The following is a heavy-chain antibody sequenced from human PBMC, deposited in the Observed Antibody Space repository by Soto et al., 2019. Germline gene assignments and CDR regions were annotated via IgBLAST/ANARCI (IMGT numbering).Heavy chain of an antibody. V-gene: IGHV1-3*01. CDR2: INAGNGNT. Sequence: ASVKVSCKASGYTFTRHTVHWVRQAPGQRLEWMGWINAGNGNTKYSQKFRGRVTITRDTSANTAYMELSSLRSEDTAIYYCARDLLVGANVGYHYYGMDVWGQGTTVTVSS. J-gene: IGHJ6*02. CDR1: GYTFTRHT. CDR3: ARDLLVGANVGYHYYGMDV. D-gene: IGHD1-26*01.